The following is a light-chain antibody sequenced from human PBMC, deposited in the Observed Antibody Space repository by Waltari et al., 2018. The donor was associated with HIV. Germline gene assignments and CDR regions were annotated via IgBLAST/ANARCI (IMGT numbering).Light chain of an antibody. CDR3: QKYNSGQWT. J-gene: IGKJ1*01. CDR1: QGITDY. V-gene: IGKV1-27*01. Sequence: DIQMTQSPSSLSASVGDRVTITCRASQGITDYLAWYQQKPGKVPKLLIYAASTLQSWVPSRFSGSGSGTDFTLTITSLQPEDVATYYCQKYNSGQWTFGQGTKVEI. CDR2: AAS.